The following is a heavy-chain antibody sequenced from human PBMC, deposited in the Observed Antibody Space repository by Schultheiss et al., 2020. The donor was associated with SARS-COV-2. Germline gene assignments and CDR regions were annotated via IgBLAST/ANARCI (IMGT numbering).Heavy chain of an antibody. J-gene: IGHJ5*01. Sequence: ASVKVSCKASGYTFSVHYINWVRQAPGQGLEWMGRINPKTGGTDFAQKFQGRVTMTRDTSINTAYMELGNLRSDDTAIYYCARENWVLGVGATAGRWFDSWGQGTLVTVSS. D-gene: IGHD1-26*01. CDR1: GYTFSVHY. CDR3: ARENWVLGVGATAGRWFDS. CDR2: INPKTGGT. V-gene: IGHV1-2*06.